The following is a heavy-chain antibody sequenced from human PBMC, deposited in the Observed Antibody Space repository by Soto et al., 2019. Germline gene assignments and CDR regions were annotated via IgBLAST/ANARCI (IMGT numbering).Heavy chain of an antibody. D-gene: IGHD3-22*01. CDR2: IWYDGSNK. V-gene: IGHV3-33*01. Sequence: QVQLVESGGGVVQPGRSLRLSCAASGFTFSSYGMHWVRQAPGKGLEWVAVIWYDGSNKYYADSVKGRFTISRDNSKNTLYLQMNSLRAEDTAVYYCARGRYYYDSPPPFDYWGQGTLVTVSS. CDR3: ARGRYYYDSPPPFDY. CDR1: GFTFSSYG. J-gene: IGHJ4*02.